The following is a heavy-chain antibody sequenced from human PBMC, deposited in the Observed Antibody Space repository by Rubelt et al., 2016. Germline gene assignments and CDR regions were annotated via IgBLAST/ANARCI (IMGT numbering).Heavy chain of an antibody. D-gene: IGHD6-6*01. CDR1: GFSFSSCG. CDR3: ARESYSSSSFYYFDY. CDR2: ISYDGGKS. J-gene: IGHJ4*02. Sequence: GGGVVQPGGSLRLSCAASGFSFSSCGMHWVRQAQGKGLEWVAVISYDGGKSYYADSVKGRFTISRDNSKNTLYVQMNSLRAEDTAVYYCARESYSSSSFYYFDYWGQGTLVTVSS. V-gene: IGHV3-30*03.